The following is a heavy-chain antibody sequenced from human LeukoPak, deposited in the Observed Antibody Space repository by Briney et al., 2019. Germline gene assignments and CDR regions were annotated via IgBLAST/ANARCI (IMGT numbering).Heavy chain of an antibody. J-gene: IGHJ3*02. V-gene: IGHV4-34*01. D-gene: IGHD6-13*01. CDR3: ARTYGYSSSFDI. Sequence: SETLSLTCAVYGGSFSGYYWSWIRQPPGKGLEWIGEINHSGSTNYNPSLKSRVTISVDTSKNQFSLKLSSVTAADTAVYYCARTYGYSSSFDIWGQGTMVTVSS. CDR1: GGSFSGYY. CDR2: INHSGST.